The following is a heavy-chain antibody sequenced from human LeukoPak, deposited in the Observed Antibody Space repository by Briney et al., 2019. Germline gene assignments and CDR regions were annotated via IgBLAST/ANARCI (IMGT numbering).Heavy chain of an antibody. J-gene: IGHJ5*02. Sequence: SETLSLTCTVSVGSLSSTTDYLGWVHQPPRKGLGWIGTIFYSGSPHYNPSLKGRVPISVNTSKNQSSLKLSSVTGADTAVYYCVRRRFMGPMVRSYWFDPWGQGSLVTVSS. CDR3: VRRRFMGPMVRSYWFDP. D-gene: IGHD2-8*01. V-gene: IGHV4-39*01. CDR1: VGSLSSTTDY. CDR2: IFYSGSP.